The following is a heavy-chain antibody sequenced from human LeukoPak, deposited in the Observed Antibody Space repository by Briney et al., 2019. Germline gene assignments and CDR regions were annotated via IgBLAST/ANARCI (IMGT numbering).Heavy chain of an antibody. J-gene: IGHJ4*02. D-gene: IGHD2-15*01. CDR2: ISGSGGST. CDR1: GFTFSSYA. CDR3: AKEYCSGGSCNSTVYYFDY. V-gene: IGHV3-23*01. Sequence: GGSLRLSCAASGFTFSSYAMSWVRQAPGKGLEWVSAISGSGGSTYYADSVKGRFTISRDNSKNTLYLQMNSLRAEDTAVYYCAKEYCSGGSCNSTVYYFDYWGQGTLVTVSS.